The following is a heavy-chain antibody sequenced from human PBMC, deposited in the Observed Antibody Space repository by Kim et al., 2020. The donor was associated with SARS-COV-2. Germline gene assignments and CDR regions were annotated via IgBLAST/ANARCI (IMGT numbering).Heavy chain of an antibody. CDR1: GGSFSGYY. V-gene: IGHV4-34*01. J-gene: IGHJ6*02. CDR3: ARARGRYYGSGSYYYYYGMDV. D-gene: IGHD3-10*01. Sequence: SETLSLTCAVYGGSFSGYYWSWIRQPPGKGLEWIGEINHSGSTNYNPSLKSRVTISVDTSKNQFSLKLSSVTAADTAVYYCARARGRYYGSGSYYYYYGMDVWGQGTTVTVSS. CDR2: INHSGST.